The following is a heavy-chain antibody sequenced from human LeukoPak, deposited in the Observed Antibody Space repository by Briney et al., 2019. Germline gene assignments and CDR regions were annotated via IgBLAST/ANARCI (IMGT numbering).Heavy chain of an antibody. CDR1: GFTFDDYT. D-gene: IGHD3-3*01. CDR2: ISWNSGSI. V-gene: IGHV3-9*01. J-gene: IGHJ3*02. Sequence: GGSLRLSCAASGFTFDDYTMHWVRQAPGKGLEWVSGISWNSGSIGYADSVKGRFTISRDNAKNSLYLQMNSLRAEDTALYYCARSWSGDANDDAFDIWGQGTMVTVSS. CDR3: ARSWSGDANDDAFDI.